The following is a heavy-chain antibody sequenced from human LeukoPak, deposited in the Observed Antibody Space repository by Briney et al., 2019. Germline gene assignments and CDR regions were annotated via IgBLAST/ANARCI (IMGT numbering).Heavy chain of an antibody. CDR3: ASGSNRVFDY. V-gene: IGHV3-53*01. D-gene: IGHD1-1*01. CDR2: THGDGST. J-gene: IGHJ4*02. CDR1: GFRIQ. Sequence: GGSLRLSCAASGFRIQMSWVRQAPGKGLEWVSMTHGDGSTNYADSVKGRFTISRDNSKNTMYLQINSLSVDDTAVYYCASGSNRVFDYWGQGTLVTVSS.